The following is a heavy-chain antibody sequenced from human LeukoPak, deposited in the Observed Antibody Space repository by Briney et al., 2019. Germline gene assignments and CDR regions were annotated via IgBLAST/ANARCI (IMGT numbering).Heavy chain of an antibody. Sequence: PGGSLRLSCAASGFTFSSYSMNWVRQAPGKGLEWVSSISSSSSYIYYADSVKGRFTISRDNAKNSLYLQMNSLRAEDTAVYYCARAHLGATFGAFDIWGQGTMVTVSS. CDR2: ISSSSSYI. V-gene: IGHV3-21*01. CDR1: GFTFSSYS. D-gene: IGHD1-26*01. CDR3: ARAHLGATFGAFDI. J-gene: IGHJ3*02.